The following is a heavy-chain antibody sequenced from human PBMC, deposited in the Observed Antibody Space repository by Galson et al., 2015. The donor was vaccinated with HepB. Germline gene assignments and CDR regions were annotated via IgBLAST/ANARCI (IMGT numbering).Heavy chain of an antibody. V-gene: IGHV1-18*01. Sequence: SVKVSCKASGYTFTGYGISWVRQAPGQGLEWMGWISAYNGNTNYAQKFQGRVTMTTDTPTRTAYMELRSLRSDDTAVYYCARGGFKYYSDYWGQGTLVTVSS. D-gene: IGHD3-16*01. CDR1: GYTFTGYG. CDR2: ISAYNGNT. J-gene: IGHJ4*02. CDR3: ARGGFKYYSDY.